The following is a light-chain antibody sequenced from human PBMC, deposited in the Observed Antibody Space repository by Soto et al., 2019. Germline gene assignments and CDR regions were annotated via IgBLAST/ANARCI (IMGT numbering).Light chain of an antibody. CDR3: CSYASSRILAV. Sequence: QSVLTQPASVSGSPGQSITISCTGTSSDVGSYNIVSWYQKHPGEAPKLMIFEVNKRPSGISSRFSGSKSGNTASLTISGLQSEDEADYYCCSYASSRILAVFGGGTKVTVL. V-gene: IGLV2-23*02. J-gene: IGLJ2*01. CDR2: EVN. CDR1: SSDVGSYNI.